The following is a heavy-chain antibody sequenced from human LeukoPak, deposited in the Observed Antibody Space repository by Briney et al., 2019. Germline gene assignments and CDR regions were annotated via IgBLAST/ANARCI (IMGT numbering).Heavy chain of an antibody. J-gene: IGHJ4*02. V-gene: IGHV3-23*01. CDR3: AKDYYDRIGYYTN. CDR2: TSGSGGST. D-gene: IGHD3-22*01. Sequence: PGGTLRLSCAASGFTFSSYGMSWVRQAPGKGLEWVSATSGSGGSTYYADSVKGRFTISRDNSKNTLYLQMNSLRAEDTAVYYCAKDYYDRIGYYTNGGQGPLVTVPS. CDR1: GFTFSSYG.